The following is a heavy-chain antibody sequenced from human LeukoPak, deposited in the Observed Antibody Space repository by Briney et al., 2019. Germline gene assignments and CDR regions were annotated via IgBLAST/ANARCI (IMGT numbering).Heavy chain of an antibody. V-gene: IGHV4-59*01. D-gene: IGHD3-22*01. CDR1: GGSISSYY. Sequence: SETLSLACTVSGGSISSYYWSWIRQPPGKGLEWIGYIYYSGSTNYNPSLKSRVTISVDTSKNQFSLKLSSVTAADTAVYYCASATYYYDSSGYYHGTFDYWGQGTLVTVSS. CDR2: IYYSGST. CDR3: ASATYYYDSSGYYHGTFDY. J-gene: IGHJ4*02.